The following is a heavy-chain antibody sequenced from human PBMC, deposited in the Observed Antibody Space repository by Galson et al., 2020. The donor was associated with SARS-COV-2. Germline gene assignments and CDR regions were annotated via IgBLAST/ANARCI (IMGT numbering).Heavy chain of an antibody. Sequence: GGSLRLSCAASGFTFSSYGMHWVRQAPGKGLEWVAVIWYDGSNKYYADSVKGRFTISRDNSKNTLYLQMNSLRAEDTAVYYCAKGIYDSSGYRFYAEYFQHWGQGTLVTVSS. D-gene: IGHD3-22*01. J-gene: IGHJ1*01. CDR2: IWYDGSNK. CDR3: AKGIYDSSGYRFYAEYFQH. CDR1: GFTFSSYG. V-gene: IGHV3-33*06.